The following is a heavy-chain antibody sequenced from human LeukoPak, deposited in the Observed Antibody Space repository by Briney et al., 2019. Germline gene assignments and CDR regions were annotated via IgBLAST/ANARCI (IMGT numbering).Heavy chain of an antibody. J-gene: IGHJ6*03. V-gene: IGHV4-38-2*01. CDR2: IYRSGKT. D-gene: IGHD3-10*01. CDR1: SYPINTDYY. Sequence: PSETLSLTCAVSSYPINTDYYWVWIRQPPEKGLEWVGSIYRSGKTYYNPSLKSRVTISLDMSKNQFSLKLNSVIAADTAVYYCARGGSGTNYYYMDVWGKGTTVTVSS. CDR3: ARGGSGTNYYYMDV.